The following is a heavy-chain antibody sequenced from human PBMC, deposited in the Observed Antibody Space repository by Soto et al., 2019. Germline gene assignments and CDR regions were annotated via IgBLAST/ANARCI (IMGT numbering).Heavy chain of an antibody. V-gene: IGHV3-23*01. D-gene: IGHD1-1*01. Sequence: PGGSLRLSCAASGFTFSSFAMSRVRQAPGKGLEWLSGITFSCAYTYYADSGKGRFTISRDNSKNTLYLEMNSLRAEDTALYYCAKVGTIGVFEHWGHGALVPFSS. J-gene: IGHJ4*01. CDR1: GFTFSSFA. CDR3: AKVGTIGVFEH. CDR2: ITFSCAYT.